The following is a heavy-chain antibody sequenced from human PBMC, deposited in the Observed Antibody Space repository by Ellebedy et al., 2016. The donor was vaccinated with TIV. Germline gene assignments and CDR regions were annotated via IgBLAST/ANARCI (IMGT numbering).Heavy chain of an antibody. V-gene: IGHV4-39*01. CDR2: IYYSGST. J-gene: IGHJ3*02. Sequence: SETLSLTXTVSGGSISSSSYYWGWIRQPPGKGLEWIGSIYYSGSTYYNPSLKSRVTISVDTSKNQFSLKLSSVTAADTAVYYCARNPIGTDAFDIWGQGTMVTVSS. CDR3: ARNPIGTDAFDI. CDR1: GGSISSSSYY. D-gene: IGHD1-26*01.